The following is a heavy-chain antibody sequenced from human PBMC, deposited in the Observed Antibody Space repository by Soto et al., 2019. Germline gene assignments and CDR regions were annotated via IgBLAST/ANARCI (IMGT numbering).Heavy chain of an antibody. CDR1: GGSISSSNW. V-gene: IGHV4-4*02. CDR2: IYHSGST. J-gene: IGHJ4*02. D-gene: IGHD3-22*01. CDR3: ARANYYDSSGYYFDY. Sequence: LETLSLTCAVSGGSISSSNWWSWVRQPPGKGLEWIGEIYHSGSTNYNPSLKSRVTISVDKSKNQFSLKLSSVTAADTAVYYCARANYYDSSGYYFDYWGQGTLVTVSS.